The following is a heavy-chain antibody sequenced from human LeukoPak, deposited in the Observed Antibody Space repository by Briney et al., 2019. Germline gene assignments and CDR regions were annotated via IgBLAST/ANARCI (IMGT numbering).Heavy chain of an antibody. D-gene: IGHD1-14*01. CDR2: INWNGGST. V-gene: IGHV3-20*04. J-gene: IGHJ4*01. CDR3: AAEPRSLLY. Sequence: TGGSLRLSCAASGVTLGDYGMSWVRHPPGKGREWVGGINWNGGSTGYADSVKSRFTISRDNAKNSLYLQLHSLRPEDTALLYCAAEPRSLLYWGHGTLVTVSS. CDR1: GVTLGDYG.